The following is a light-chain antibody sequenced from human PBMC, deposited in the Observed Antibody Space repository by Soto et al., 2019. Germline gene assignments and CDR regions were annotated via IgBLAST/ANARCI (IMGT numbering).Light chain of an antibody. CDR3: SAYTVSRTYV. CDR1: SSNIGAGYD. V-gene: IGLV1-40*01. J-gene: IGLJ1*01. CDR2: GNN. Sequence: QPVLTQPPSVSGAPGQRVTISCTGSSSNIGAGYDVHWYQQLPGAAPKLLIYGNNIRPSGVPDRFSGSKSGNTASLTISGLQGEDEADYYCSAYTVSRTYVFGTGTKVTVL.